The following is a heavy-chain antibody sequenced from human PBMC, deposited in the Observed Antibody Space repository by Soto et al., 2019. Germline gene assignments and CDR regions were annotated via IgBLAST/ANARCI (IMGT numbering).Heavy chain of an antibody. Sequence: QVQLVQSGGEVRKPGASVKVSCKASGYTFTTYGISWVRQAPGQGLEWMGWISPYNGTTKYAEKFQGEMTMTTDTATSTAYMDLRSLRSDDTAVYYCARDGERDTGLNFYYYLHGMDAWGHWTRVTVSS. J-gene: IGHJ6*02. V-gene: IGHV1-18*04. CDR1: GYTFTTYG. D-gene: IGHD5-12*01. CDR3: ARDGERDTGLNFYYYLHGMDA. CDR2: ISPYNGTT.